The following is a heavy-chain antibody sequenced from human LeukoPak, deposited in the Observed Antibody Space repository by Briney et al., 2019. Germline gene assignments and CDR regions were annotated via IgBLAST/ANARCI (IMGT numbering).Heavy chain of an antibody. Sequence: GGSLRLSCAASGFTFSSYWMNWVRQAPGKGLEWVGRIKSKTDGETSDYAASVKGRFTISRDDSKNTLYLQMNSLKIEDTAVYYCSKLHPDDYWGQGTLVTVSS. CDR3: SKLHPDDY. D-gene: IGHD1-7*01. CDR2: IKSKTDGETS. V-gene: IGHV3-15*07. CDR1: GFTFSSYW. J-gene: IGHJ4*02.